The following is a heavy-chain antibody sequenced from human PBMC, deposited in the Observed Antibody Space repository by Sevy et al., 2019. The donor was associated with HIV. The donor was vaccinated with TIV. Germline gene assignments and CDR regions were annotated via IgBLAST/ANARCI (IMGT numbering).Heavy chain of an antibody. Sequence: SETLSLTCTVSGGSISSYYWSWIRQPAGKGLEWIGRIYTSGSTNYNPSLKSRVTMSVDTSKNQFSLKLSSVTAADTAVYYCAISGGNSGYGGPTTAGDYWGQGTLVTVSS. D-gene: IGHD5-12*01. V-gene: IGHV4-4*07. CDR1: GGSISSYY. CDR2: IYTSGST. J-gene: IGHJ4*02. CDR3: AISGGNSGYGGPTTAGDY.